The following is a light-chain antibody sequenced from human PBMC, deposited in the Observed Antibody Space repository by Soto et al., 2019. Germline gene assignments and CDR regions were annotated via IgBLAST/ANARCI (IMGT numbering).Light chain of an antibody. CDR3: TTYAVSNTLVV. V-gene: IGLV2-8*01. CDR1: SSDVGGYSY. Sequence: QSVLTQPPSASGSPGQSVTISCTGTSSDVGGYSYVSWYQQHPGKAPKLMIYEVSKRPSGVPDRFSRSKSDNMASLTVSGLEAEDGDGFSSTTYAVSNTLVVFGGGTKLTVL. CDR2: EVS. J-gene: IGLJ2*01.